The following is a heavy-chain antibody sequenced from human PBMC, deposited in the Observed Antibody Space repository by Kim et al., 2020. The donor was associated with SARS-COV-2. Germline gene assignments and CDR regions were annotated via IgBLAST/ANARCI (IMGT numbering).Heavy chain of an antibody. CDR3: AKVGSAWDFDS. D-gene: IGHD6-19*01. CDR1: GFTVNNNY. J-gene: IGHJ4*02. V-gene: IGHV3-53*01. CDR2: IYSGGYT. Sequence: GGSLRLSCAASGFTVNNNYMSWVRQAPRGLEWVSLIYSGGYTYYADSVKGRFTISRDSSENTLYLQMNSLRAEDTAVYYCAKVGSAWDFDSWGQGTLVTVSS.